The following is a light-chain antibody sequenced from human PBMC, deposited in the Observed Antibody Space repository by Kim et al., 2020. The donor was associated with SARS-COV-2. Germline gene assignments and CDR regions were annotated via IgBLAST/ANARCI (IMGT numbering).Light chain of an antibody. CDR1: SLRRNY. CDR2: GKN. CDR3: NSRDSSGNHLV. J-gene: IGLJ2*01. V-gene: IGLV3-19*01. Sequence: SSELTQDPAVSVALGQTVRITCQGDSLRRNYASWYQQMPGQAPILVIYGKNNRPSGIPDRFSGSSSGNTASLTITGAQAEDEADYYCNSRDSSGNHLVFGGGTQLTVL.